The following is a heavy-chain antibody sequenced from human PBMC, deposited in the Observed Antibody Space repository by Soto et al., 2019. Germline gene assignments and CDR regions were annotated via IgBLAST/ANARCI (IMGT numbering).Heavy chain of an antibody. J-gene: IGHJ6*02. V-gene: IGHV1-2*04. D-gene: IGHD3-10*01. CDR2: INPNSGGT. CDR3: ARGYGSGSPDLTNYYYYGMDV. CDR1: GYTFTGYY. Sequence: ASVKVSCKASGYTFTGYYMHWVRQAPGQGLEWMGWINPNSGGTNYAQKFQGWVTMTRDTSISTAYMELSRLRSDDTAVYYCARGYGSGSPDLTNYYYYGMDVWGQWTTGTVSS.